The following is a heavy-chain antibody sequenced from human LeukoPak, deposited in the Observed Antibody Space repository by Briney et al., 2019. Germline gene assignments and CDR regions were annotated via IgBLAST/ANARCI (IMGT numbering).Heavy chain of an antibody. CDR3: ARGRGHDY. CDR2: ITTYSGKT. Sequence: EASVKVSCKASGYTFISYGINWVRQAPGQGLEWMGWITTYSGKTNYAQKIQDRVTMTTDTSTSTPYMELRSLRAEDTAVYYCARGRGHDYWGQGTLVTVSS. V-gene: IGHV1-18*01. CDR1: GYTFISYG. J-gene: IGHJ4*02.